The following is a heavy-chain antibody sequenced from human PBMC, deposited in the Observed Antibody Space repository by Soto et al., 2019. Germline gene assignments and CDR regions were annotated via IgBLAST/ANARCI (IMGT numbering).Heavy chain of an antibody. CDR1: GFTFSSYP. Sequence: GGSLRLSCAASGFTFSSYPMHWVRQAPGKGPEWVAVISVNGNNIHYGDSVKGRFTISRDNSKNTLYLQMSSLRVEDTAVYYCARSHSSSWHWFDPWGQGTLVTVSS. J-gene: IGHJ5*02. V-gene: IGHV3-30-3*01. CDR3: ARSHSSSWHWFDP. D-gene: IGHD6-13*01. CDR2: ISVNGNNI.